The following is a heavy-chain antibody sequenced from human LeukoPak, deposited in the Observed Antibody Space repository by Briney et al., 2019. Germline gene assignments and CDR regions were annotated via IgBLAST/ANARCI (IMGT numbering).Heavy chain of an antibody. D-gene: IGHD3-22*01. CDR3: AREVSYYYESSGYYYFDY. CDR2: ISSSSSYI. Sequence: GGSLRLSCAASGFTFSSYSMNWVRQAPGKGLEWVSSISSSSSYIYYADSVKGRFTISRDNAKNSLYLQMNGLRAEDTAVYYCAREVSYYYESSGYYYFDYWGQGTLVTVSS. CDR1: GFTFSSYS. J-gene: IGHJ4*02. V-gene: IGHV3-21*01.